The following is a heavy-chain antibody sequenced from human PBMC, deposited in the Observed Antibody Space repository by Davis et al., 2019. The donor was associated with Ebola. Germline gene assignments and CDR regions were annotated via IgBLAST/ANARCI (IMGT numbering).Heavy chain of an antibody. CDR2: IIPILGIA. V-gene: IGHV1-69*04. D-gene: IGHD6-6*01. Sequence: AASVKVSCKASGGTFSSYAISWVRQAPGQGLEWMGRIIPILGIANYAQKFQGRVTITADKSTSTAYMQLSSLRSEDTAVYYCARGGWGRWSSSSLEQYFQHWGQGTLVTVSS. CDR1: GGTFSSYA. CDR3: ARGGWGRWSSSSLEQYFQH. J-gene: IGHJ1*01.